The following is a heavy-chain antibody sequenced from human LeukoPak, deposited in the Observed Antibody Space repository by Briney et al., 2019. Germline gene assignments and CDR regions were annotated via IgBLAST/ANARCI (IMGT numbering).Heavy chain of an antibody. CDR3: ARGIPFDY. CDR2: ITGSGSAI. D-gene: IGHD2-21*01. CDR1: GFTFSSYE. Sequence: GGSLRLSCAASGFTFSSYEMNWVRQAPGKGLEWVSYITGSGSAIYYADSLKGRFTISRDNAKNSLYLQMNGLRAEDTAVYYCARGIPFDYWGQGTLVTVSS. J-gene: IGHJ4*02. V-gene: IGHV3-48*03.